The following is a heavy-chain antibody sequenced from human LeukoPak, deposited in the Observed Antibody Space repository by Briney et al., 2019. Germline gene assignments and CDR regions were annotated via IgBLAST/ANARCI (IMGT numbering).Heavy chain of an antibody. CDR1: GYTFTGYY. D-gene: IGHD3-9*01. CDR2: INPNSGGT. Sequence: ASVNVSCKASGYTFTGYYMHWVRQAPGQGLEWMGRINPNSGGTNYAQKFQGRVTITRDTSISTAYMELSRLRSDDTAVYYCAREEQYYDILTGYYSYYYYYMDVWGKGTTVTVSS. J-gene: IGHJ6*03. CDR3: AREEQYYDILTGYYSYYYYYMDV. V-gene: IGHV1-2*06.